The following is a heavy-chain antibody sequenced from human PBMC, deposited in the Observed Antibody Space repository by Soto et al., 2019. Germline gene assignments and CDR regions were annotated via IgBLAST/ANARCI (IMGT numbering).Heavy chain of an antibody. Sequence: EVQLLESGGGIAQPGGSLRVSCVASGFTCRNFVMSWVRQAPGKGLEWVSAIRGTGGETFYADSVKGRFTISRDNSKNTLYLQMNSLRDEDTALYFCAQDRGWGVVSPSHDYWGQGTLVTVSS. CDR2: IRGTGGET. J-gene: IGHJ4*02. V-gene: IGHV3-23*01. D-gene: IGHD2-21*01. CDR1: GFTCRNFV. CDR3: AQDRGWGVVSPSHDY.